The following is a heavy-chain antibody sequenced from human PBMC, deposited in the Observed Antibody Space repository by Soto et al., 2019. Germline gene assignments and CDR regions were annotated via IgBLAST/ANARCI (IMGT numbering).Heavy chain of an antibody. J-gene: IGHJ6*02. D-gene: IGHD6-6*01. CDR2: ISYDGSNK. CDR1: GFTFSSYG. Sequence: GGSLRLSCAASGFTFSSYGMHWVRQAPGKGLEWVAVISYDGSNKYYADSVKGRFTISRDNSKNTLYLQMNSLRAEDTAVYYCAKDHSSSTWGPYGMDVWGQGTTVTVSS. CDR3: AKDHSSSTWGPYGMDV. V-gene: IGHV3-30*18.